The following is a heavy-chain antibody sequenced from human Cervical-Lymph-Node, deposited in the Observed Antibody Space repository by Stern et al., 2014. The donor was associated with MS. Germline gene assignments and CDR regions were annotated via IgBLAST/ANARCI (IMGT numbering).Heavy chain of an antibody. CDR2: IIPVYGSA. CDR1: GGTFNNFA. Sequence: QLQLVQSGAEVKKPGSSVKISCKASGGTFNNFAIKWVRQAPGQGLEWMGGIIPVYGSADYSQKFQGRLTITADESTTTAYMELNSLTSEDTGVYFCARAKRWLQYFGGLDYWGQGTLVTVSS. CDR3: ARAKRWLQYFGGLDY. V-gene: IGHV1-69*01. J-gene: IGHJ4*02. D-gene: IGHD5-24*01.